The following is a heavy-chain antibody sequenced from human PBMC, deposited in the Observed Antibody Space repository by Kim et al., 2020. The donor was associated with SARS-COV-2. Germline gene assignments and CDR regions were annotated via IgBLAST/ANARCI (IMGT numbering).Heavy chain of an antibody. CDR2: IRADGST. Sequence: GGSLRLSCAVSGFNVINNYMSWVRQAPGKGLEWVTVIRADGSTYYADSVKGRFTISRDNSKNTVYLQMNSLRGDDTAFYYCAKDPGYDLGNYYEGYWGQGTLVTVS. V-gene: IGHV3-66*02. J-gene: IGHJ4*02. CDR1: GFNVINNY. D-gene: IGHD3-10*01. CDR3: AKDPGYDLGNYYEGY.